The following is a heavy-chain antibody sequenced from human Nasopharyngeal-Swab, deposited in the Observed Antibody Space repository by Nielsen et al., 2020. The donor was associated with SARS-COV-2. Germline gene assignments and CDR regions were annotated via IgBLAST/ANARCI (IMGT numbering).Heavy chain of an antibody. CDR3: AIQLEPFNYYWYMDV. CDR2: INGGNGNT. CDR1: GYSVTRYT. Sequence: ASMKVSCKTSGYSVTRYTIHWVRQAPGQGLDWMGWINGGNGNTKYSQKFHGRVTITRDTSASTAYMELSGLRSDDTAVYYCAIQLEPFNYYWYMDVWAKGTSVIVSS. J-gene: IGHJ6*03. D-gene: IGHD1-1*01. V-gene: IGHV1-3*01.